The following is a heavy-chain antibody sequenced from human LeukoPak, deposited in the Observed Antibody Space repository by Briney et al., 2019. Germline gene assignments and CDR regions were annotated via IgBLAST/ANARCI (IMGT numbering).Heavy chain of an antibody. D-gene: IGHD2-15*01. J-gene: IGHJ4*02. V-gene: IGHV3-23*01. CDR2: ISGSGGST. CDR3: AKWAKGYCSGGSCYGGLDY. CDR1: GFTFSSYA. Sequence: GGSLRLPCAASGFTFSSYAMSWVRQAPGKWLEWVSAISGSGGSTYYADSVKGRFTISRDNSKNTLYLQMNSLRAEDTAVYYCAKWAKGYCSGGSCYGGLDYWGQGTLVTVSS.